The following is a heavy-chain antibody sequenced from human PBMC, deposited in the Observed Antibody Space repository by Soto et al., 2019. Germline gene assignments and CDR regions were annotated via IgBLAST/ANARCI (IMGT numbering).Heavy chain of an antibody. J-gene: IGHJ4*02. V-gene: IGHV3-53*01. D-gene: IGHD3-10*01. CDR3: ARDQSITMVRGAPDY. CDR2: IYSGGNK. CDR1: GFSVSSSH. Sequence: GGSLRLSCAVSGFSVSSSHMNWVRQAPGKGLEWVSVIYSGGNKYYADSVKGRFTISRDNSKNTLYLQMNSLRAEDTAVYYCARDQSITMVRGAPDYWGQGTLVTVSS.